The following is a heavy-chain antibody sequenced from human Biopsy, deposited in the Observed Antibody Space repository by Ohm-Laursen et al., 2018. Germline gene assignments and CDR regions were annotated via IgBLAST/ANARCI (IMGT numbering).Heavy chain of an antibody. J-gene: IGHJ5*02. CDR1: GGSISSSTTYY. V-gene: IGHV4-39*01. CDR3: ARHPTGFWFDP. CDR2: IYNTETT. Sequence: PSDTLSLTCTVSGGSISSSTTYYWAWLRQPPGKGLGWIGSIYNTETTFYNPSLKSRVTISVDTSTNQFSLKVSSVTAADTALYFCARHPTGFWFDPWGHGTLVTVSS.